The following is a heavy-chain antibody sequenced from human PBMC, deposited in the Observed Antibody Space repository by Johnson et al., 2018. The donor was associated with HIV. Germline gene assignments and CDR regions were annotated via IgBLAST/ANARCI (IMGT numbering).Heavy chain of an antibody. CDR3: ARGRSSSSTAAFDI. D-gene: IGHD6-6*01. V-gene: IGHV3-30*04. CDR1: GFTFSNYP. CDR2: ISYDGSNK. Sequence: VQLVESGGGVVRPGRSLRLSCVVSGFTFSNYPMHWVRQAPGKGLEWVAVISYDGSNKYFADSVKGRFTISRDNSKNTLYLQMKSLRGEDTAVYSCARGRSSSSTAAFDIWGQGTMVTVSS. J-gene: IGHJ3*02.